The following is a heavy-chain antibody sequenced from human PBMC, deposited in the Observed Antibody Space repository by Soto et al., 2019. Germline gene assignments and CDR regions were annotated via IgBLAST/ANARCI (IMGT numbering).Heavy chain of an antibody. CDR3: ARLGGKHYYFDY. CDR1: GFTFSSYA. J-gene: IGHJ4*02. D-gene: IGHD2-15*01. CDR2: ISYDGSNK. V-gene: IGHV3-30-3*01. Sequence: QVQLVESGGGVVQPGRSLRLSCAASGFTFSSYAMHWVRQAPGKGLEGVAVISYDGSNKYYADSVKGRFTISRDNSKNTLYLQMNSLRAEDTAVYYCARLGGKHYYFDYWGQGTLVTVSS.